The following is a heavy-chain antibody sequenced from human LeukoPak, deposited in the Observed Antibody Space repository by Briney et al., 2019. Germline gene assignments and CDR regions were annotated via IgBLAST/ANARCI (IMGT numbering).Heavy chain of an antibody. Sequence: GGSLRLSYAASGFTFSSYAMHWVRQAPGKGLEWVAVISYDGSNKYYADSVKGRFTISRDNSKNTLYLQMNSLRAEDTAVYYCARSVFGRYTVTDYWGQGTLVTVSS. V-gene: IGHV3-30-3*01. CDR2: ISYDGSNK. J-gene: IGHJ4*02. CDR1: GFTFSSYA. CDR3: ARSVFGRYTVTDY. D-gene: IGHD4-17*01.